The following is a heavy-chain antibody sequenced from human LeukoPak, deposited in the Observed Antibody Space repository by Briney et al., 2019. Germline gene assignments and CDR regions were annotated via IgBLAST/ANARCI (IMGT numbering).Heavy chain of an antibody. D-gene: IGHD6-19*01. CDR3: ARAPWGSGWLIDCFDY. J-gene: IGHJ4*02. Sequence: SVKVSCKASGGTFSSYAISWVRQAPGQGLEWMGRIIPILGIANYAQKFQGRVTITADKSTSTAYMELSSLRSEDTAVYYCARAPWGSGWLIDCFDYWGQGTLVTVSS. CDR2: IIPILGIA. CDR1: GGTFSSYA. V-gene: IGHV1-69*04.